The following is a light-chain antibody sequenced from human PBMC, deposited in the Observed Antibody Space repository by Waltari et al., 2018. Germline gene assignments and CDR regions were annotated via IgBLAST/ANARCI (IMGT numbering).Light chain of an antibody. V-gene: IGLV2-23*01. CDR2: EAT. Sequence: QSALTQPASVSGSPGQSITISCTGTSSDVGRYNFVSWYQQHPGNAPTLMIYEATKRPSGVSDRFSGSKSGNTASLTISGLQAEDEADYYCCSYAGSNTWVFGGGTKVTVL. CDR1: SSDVGRYNF. CDR3: CSYAGSNTWV. J-gene: IGLJ3*02.